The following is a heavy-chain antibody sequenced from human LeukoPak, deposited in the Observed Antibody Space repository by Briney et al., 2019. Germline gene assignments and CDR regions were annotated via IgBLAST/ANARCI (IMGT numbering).Heavy chain of an antibody. V-gene: IGHV3-7*01. CDR3: AKEGQQLAYYYYYMDV. CDR2: IKQDGSEK. D-gene: IGHD6-13*01. J-gene: IGHJ6*03. Sequence: GGSLRLSCAASGFTFSSYWMNWVRQAPGKGLEWVVNIKQDGSEKYYVDSVKGRFTISRDNAKNSLYLQMNSLRAEDTAVYYCAKEGQQLAYYYYYMDVWGKGTTVTVSS. CDR1: GFTFSSYW.